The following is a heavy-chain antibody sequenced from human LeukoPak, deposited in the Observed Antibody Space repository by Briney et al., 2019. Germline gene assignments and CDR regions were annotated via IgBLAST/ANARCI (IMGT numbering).Heavy chain of an antibody. CDR1: GFTFSTYV. D-gene: IGHD3-10*01. CDR2: ISASGVGT. J-gene: IGHJ4*02. V-gene: IGHV3-23*01. Sequence: GGSLRLSCAASGFTFSTYVMSWVRQAPGKGLEWVSTISASGVGTYYADSVKGRFTVSRDNSKNTLYLQMNSLRAEDTAVYFCANLRGSGSSYFDSWGQGTLVTVYS. CDR3: ANLRGSGSSYFDS.